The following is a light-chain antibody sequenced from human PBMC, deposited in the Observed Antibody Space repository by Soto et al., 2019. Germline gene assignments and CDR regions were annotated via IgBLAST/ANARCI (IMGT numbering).Light chain of an antibody. J-gene: IGKJ5*01. CDR1: QSVSSY. CDR2: AAS. V-gene: IGKV3-11*01. Sequence: EIALTQSPATLSLSPGERATLSCRASQSVSSYLAWYQQKPGQAPRLLIYAASNRATGIPARFSGSGSRTDFTLTISSLEPEDFAVYYCQQRSNWPPITFGQGTRLEIK. CDR3: QQRSNWPPIT.